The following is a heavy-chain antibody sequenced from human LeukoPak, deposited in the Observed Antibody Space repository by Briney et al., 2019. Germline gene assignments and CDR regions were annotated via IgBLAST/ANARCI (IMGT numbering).Heavy chain of an antibody. J-gene: IGHJ5*02. CDR3: ARDRITGTTGWFDP. CDR2: IIPIFGTA. CDR1: GYTFTSYG. V-gene: IGHV1-69*05. Sequence: GASVKVSCKASGYTFTSYGISWVRQAPGQGLEWMGRIIPIFGTANYAQKFQGRVTITTDESTSTAYMELSSLRSEDTAVYYCARDRITGTTGWFDPWGQGTLVTVSS. D-gene: IGHD1-7*01.